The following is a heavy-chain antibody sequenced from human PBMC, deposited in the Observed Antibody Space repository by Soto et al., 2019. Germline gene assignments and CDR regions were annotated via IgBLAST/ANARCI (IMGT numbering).Heavy chain of an antibody. J-gene: IGHJ5*01. D-gene: IGHD1-20*01. CDR3: ARDITGTNNWFES. Sequence: VQSGAEVRKPGSSVRVSCEVSGDTFTSHTINWLRQAPGQGLEWMGGVIPVFGSPTYAQRFQARLSITADTSTQTAYMELSSLTSDDTAFYFWARDITGTNNWFESWGQGTLVTVSS. V-gene: IGHV1-69*06. CDR2: VIPVFGSP. CDR1: GDTFTSHT.